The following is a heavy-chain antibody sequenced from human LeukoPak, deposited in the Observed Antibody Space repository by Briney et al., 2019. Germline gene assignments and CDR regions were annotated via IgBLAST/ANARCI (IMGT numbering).Heavy chain of an antibody. D-gene: IGHD3-22*01. J-gene: IGHJ4*02. CDR3: ARDYYDSSGYYYFDY. CDR1: GFSFSRYG. Sequence: GGSLRLSCAASGFSFSRYGMQWVRQAPGKGLEWVAFIRYDGSNKYYADSVKGRFTISRDNAKNSLYLQMNSLRAEDTAVYYCARDYYDSSGYYYFDYWGQGTLVTVSS. CDR2: IRYDGSNK. V-gene: IGHV3-30*02.